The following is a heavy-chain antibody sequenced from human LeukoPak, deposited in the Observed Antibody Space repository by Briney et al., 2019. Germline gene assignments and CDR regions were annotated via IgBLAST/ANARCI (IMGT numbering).Heavy chain of an antibody. Sequence: GASVKVSCKASGYTFISYAIVWLLQATGQGLEWMGYMNPKSGNTDYVQNVQGRVTMTRDTSITTAYRELSGLRSEDTAVCYCARKIASTRLGVRYYYMDVWGEGTTVTISS. D-gene: IGHD2-2*01. CDR1: GYTFISYA. CDR2: MNPKSGNT. CDR3: ARKIASTRLGVRYYYMDV. J-gene: IGHJ6*03. V-gene: IGHV1-8*01.